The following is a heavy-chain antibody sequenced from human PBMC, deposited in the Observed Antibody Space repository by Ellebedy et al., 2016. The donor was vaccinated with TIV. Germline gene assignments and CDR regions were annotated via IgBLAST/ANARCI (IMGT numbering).Heavy chain of an antibody. CDR2: INPNSGDT. CDR3: ARVLGYCSGNICYTTEGDAFDI. J-gene: IGHJ3*02. Sequence: ASVKVSXXASGYTFSGHYVHWVRQAPGQGLEWIGWINPNSGDTNSAQKFQGRVTMTRDTSITTAYMELSSLRSDDTAVYYCARVLGYCSGNICYTTEGDAFDIWGQGTVVTVSS. CDR1: GYTFSGHY. D-gene: IGHD2-2*02. V-gene: IGHV1-2*02.